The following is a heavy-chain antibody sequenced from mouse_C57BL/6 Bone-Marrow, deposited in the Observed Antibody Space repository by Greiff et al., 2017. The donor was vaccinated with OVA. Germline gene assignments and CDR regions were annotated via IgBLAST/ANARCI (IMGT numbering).Heavy chain of an antibody. CDR2: IDPESYDT. Sequence: VQLQQSGAELVRPGASVKLSCTVSGFNIKDDYIHWVTQRPEQGLEWIGWIDPESYDTEYASKCQGKATLTAATSSNTAYLQLSSLTSEDTAVYYCTKIAYWGQGTLVTVSA. CDR3: TKIAY. V-gene: IGHV14-4*01. CDR1: GFNIKDDY. J-gene: IGHJ3*01.